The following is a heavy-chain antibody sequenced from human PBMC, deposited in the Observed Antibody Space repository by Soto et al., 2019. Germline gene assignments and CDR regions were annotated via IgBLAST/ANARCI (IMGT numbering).Heavy chain of an antibody. CDR1: GFSLSTSGVG. CDR2: IYWDDDK. Sequence: QITLKESGPTLVKPTQTLTLTCTFSGFSLSTSGVGVGWIRQPPGKALEWLALIYWDDDKRYSPSLKSRLTITKDTSKNQVVLTMTNMDPADTATYYCAHRLFVAAAGSFDYWGQGTLVTVSS. CDR3: AHRLFVAAAGSFDY. V-gene: IGHV2-5*02. J-gene: IGHJ4*02. D-gene: IGHD6-13*01.